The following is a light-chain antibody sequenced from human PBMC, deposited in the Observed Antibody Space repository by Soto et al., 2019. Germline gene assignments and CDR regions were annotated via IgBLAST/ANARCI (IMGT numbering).Light chain of an antibody. J-gene: IGLJ1*01. CDR3: AAWDDSLNGYV. CDR1: SSNIGTNA. CDR2: NNN. Sequence: QSVLTQPPSASGTPGQGVTISCSGGSSNIGTNAVNWYQQLPGTAPKLLIYNNNQRPSGVPDRFSGSKSGTSASLAISGLQSEDEADYYCAAWDDSLNGYVFGTGTKVT. V-gene: IGLV1-44*01.